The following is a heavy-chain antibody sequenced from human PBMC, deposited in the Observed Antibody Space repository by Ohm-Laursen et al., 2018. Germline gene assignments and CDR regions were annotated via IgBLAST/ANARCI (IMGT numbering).Heavy chain of an antibody. J-gene: IGHJ2*01. CDR1: GYTLTELS. CDR2: FDPEDGET. V-gene: IGHV1-24*01. D-gene: IGHD3-16*02. Sequence: SVKVSCNVSGYTLTELSMHWVRQAPGKGLEWMGGFDPEDGETIYAQKFQGRVTMTEDTSTDTAYMELSSLRSEDTAVYYCAALLYDYVWGSYRYGWYFDLWGRGTLVTVSS. CDR3: AALLYDYVWGSYRYGWYFDL.